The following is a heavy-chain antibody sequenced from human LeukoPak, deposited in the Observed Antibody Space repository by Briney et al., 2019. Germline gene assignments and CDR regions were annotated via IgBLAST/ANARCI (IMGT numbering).Heavy chain of an antibody. D-gene: IGHD3-10*01. J-gene: IGHJ4*02. CDR3: APLPRGVPTFDS. Sequence: SGPTLVKPTQTLTLTCTFSGFSLSTNGVGVGWIRQPPGKALDWLALTYWDDDKRYSPSLRSRLTITKDTSKNQVVLTMTNMDPVDTPTYSCAPLPRGVPTFDSWGQGTLVTVPS. CDR1: GFSLSTNGVG. CDR2: TYWDDDK. V-gene: IGHV2-5*02.